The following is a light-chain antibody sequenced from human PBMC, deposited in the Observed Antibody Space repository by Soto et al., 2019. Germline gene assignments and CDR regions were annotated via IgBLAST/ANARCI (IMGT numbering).Light chain of an antibody. CDR3: QSYDSSLSVV. J-gene: IGLJ2*01. Sequence: QAVVTQPPSVSGAPGQRVTISCTGSSSNIGAGYDVHWYQQLPGTAPKLLIYGNSNRPSGVPDRFSGSKSGTSASLATTGLQAEDEADYYCQSYDSSLSVVFGGGTKVTVL. CDR2: GNS. CDR1: SSNIGAGYD. V-gene: IGLV1-40*01.